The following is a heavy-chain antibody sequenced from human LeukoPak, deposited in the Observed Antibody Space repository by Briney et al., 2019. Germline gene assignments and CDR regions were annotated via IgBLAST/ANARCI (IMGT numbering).Heavy chain of an antibody. CDR2: IYYSGST. Sequence: SETLSLTCTVSGGSISRDSYYWGWLRQPPGTGLQWIGSIYYSGSTYYSSSLKSRVTMSVDTSKNQFSLKLSSVTAADTAVYYCARHFSNGWVYYYGMDVWGQGTTVTVSS. CDR1: GGSISRDSYY. J-gene: IGHJ6*02. V-gene: IGHV4-39*01. D-gene: IGHD6-19*01. CDR3: ARHFSNGWVYYYGMDV.